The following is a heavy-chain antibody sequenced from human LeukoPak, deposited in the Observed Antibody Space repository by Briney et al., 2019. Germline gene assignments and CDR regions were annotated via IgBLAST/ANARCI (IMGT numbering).Heavy chain of an antibody. CDR1: GFTFDDYA. CDR3: AKAAGAEYFQH. Sequence: GGSLRLSCAASGFTFDDYAMHWVRQAPGKGLEWVSGISLNSGSIGYADSVKGRFTISRDNAKNSLYLQMNSLRAEDTALYYCAKAAGAEYFQHWGQGTLVTVSS. J-gene: IGHJ1*01. CDR2: ISLNSGSI. V-gene: IGHV3-9*01.